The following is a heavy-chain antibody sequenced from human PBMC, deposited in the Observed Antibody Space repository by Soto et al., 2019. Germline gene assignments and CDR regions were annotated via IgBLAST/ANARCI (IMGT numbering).Heavy chain of an antibody. Sequence: ASVKVSFKASGYTFTSYSMHWVRQAPGQRLEWMGWINAGNGNTKYSQKFQGRVTITRDTSSSTAYMELSSLRSEDTAVYYCARVVTGTGGGEYFDYWGQGTLVTVSS. V-gene: IGHV1-3*01. CDR2: INAGNGNT. D-gene: IGHD1-20*01. CDR1: GYTFTSYS. CDR3: ARVVTGTGGGEYFDY. J-gene: IGHJ4*02.